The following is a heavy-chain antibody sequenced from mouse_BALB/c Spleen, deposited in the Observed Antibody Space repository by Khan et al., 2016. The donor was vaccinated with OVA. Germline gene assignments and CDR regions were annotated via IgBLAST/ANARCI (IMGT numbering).Heavy chain of an antibody. CDR1: GFNIKDTY. D-gene: IGHD4-1*01. V-gene: IGHV14-3*02. CDR3: ANWDY. J-gene: IGHJ2*01. Sequence: VQLKESGAELVKPGASVKLSCTASGFNIKDTYMHWVKQRPEQGLEWIGRIDPANGNTKYDPKFQGKATITADPSSNTAYLQRSSLTSEDTAVYYCANWDYWGQGTTLTVSS. CDR2: IDPANGNT.